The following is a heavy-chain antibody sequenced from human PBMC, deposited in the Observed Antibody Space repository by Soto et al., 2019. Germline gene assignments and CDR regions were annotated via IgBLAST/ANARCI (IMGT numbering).Heavy chain of an antibody. V-gene: IGHV5-51*01. D-gene: IGHD3-3*01. J-gene: IGHJ4*02. CDR1: GYNFAGYW. Sequence: GESLKISCKGSGYNFAGYWIAWVRQMPGKGLELMGIIYPSDSDTRYRPSFQGQVTISADKAISSAYLQWSSLRASDTAMYYCARGGVSTRTFDYWGQGTPVTAPQ. CDR2: IYPSDSDT. CDR3: ARGGVSTRTFDY.